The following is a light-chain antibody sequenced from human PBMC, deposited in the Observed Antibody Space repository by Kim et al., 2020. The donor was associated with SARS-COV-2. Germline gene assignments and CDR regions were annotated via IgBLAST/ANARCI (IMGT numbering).Light chain of an antibody. CDR3: ATWDDSLKAWV. CDR1: SSNIGDNA. Sequence: ELTQPPSASGTPGQRVTISCSGSSSNIGDNAVNWYQQVPGGAPKLLIYSNNQRPSGVPGRLSASKSGATASLAISGLESGDEAEYYCATWDDSLKAWVFGGGTQLTVL. V-gene: IGLV1-44*01. CDR2: SNN. J-gene: IGLJ2*01.